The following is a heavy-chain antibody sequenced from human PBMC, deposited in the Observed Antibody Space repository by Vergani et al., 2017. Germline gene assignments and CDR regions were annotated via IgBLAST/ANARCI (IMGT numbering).Heavy chain of an antibody. D-gene: IGHD3-3*01. CDR1: GGSISSYY. V-gene: IGHV4-59*01. CDR3: ARGGYDFWSGYPRDLGRDYYYYMDV. CDR2: IYYSGST. J-gene: IGHJ6*03. Sequence: QVQLQESGPGLVKPSETLSLTCTVSGGSISSYYWSWIRQPPGKGLEWIGYIYYSGSTNYNPSLKSRVTISVDTSKNQFSLKLSSVTAADTAVYDCARGGYDFWSGYPRDLGRDYYYYMDVWGKGTTVTVSS.